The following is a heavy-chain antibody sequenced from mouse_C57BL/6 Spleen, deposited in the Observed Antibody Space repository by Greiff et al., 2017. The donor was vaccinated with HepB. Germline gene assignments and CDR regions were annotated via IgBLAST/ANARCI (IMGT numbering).Heavy chain of an antibody. V-gene: IGHV1-76*01. CDR2: IYPGSGNT. Sequence: VQLQQSGAELVRPGASVKLSCKASGYTFTDYYINWVKQRPGQGLEWIARIYPGSGNTNYNEKFKGKATLTAEKSSSTAYMQLSSLTSDDSAVYFCARGLVWTYFDYCGQGTTLTVSS. J-gene: IGHJ2*01. D-gene: IGHD3-1*01. CDR3: ARGLVWTYFDY. CDR1: GYTFTDYY.